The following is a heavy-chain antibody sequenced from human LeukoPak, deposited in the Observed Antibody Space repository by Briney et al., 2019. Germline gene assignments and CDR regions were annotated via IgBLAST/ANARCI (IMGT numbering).Heavy chain of an antibody. V-gene: IGHV4-34*01. CDR2: INHSGST. CDR3: ARESYGSGSYYPSSYYFDY. J-gene: IGHJ4*02. CDR1: GGSFSGYY. D-gene: IGHD3-10*01. Sequence: KPSETLSLTCAVYGGSFSGYYWSWIRQPPGKGLEWIGEINHSGSTNYNPSLKSRVTISVDTSKNQFSLKLSSVTAADTAVYYCARESYGSGSYYPSSYYFDYWGQGTLVTVSS.